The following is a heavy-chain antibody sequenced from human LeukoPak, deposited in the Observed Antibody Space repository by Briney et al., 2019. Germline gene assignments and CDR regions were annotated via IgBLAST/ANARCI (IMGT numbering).Heavy chain of an antibody. D-gene: IGHD3-3*01. V-gene: IGHV3-23*01. CDR3: AKRYYDFPLDY. J-gene: IGHJ4*02. CDR2: ISADGGET. Sequence: GGSLRLSCAASGFTFSIYAMNWVRQAPGKGLEWVSSISADGGETHYADSVKGRFTISRDNSKNTLYLQINNPRVEDTAVYYCAKRYYDFPLDYWGQGTLVTVSS. CDR1: GFTFSIYA.